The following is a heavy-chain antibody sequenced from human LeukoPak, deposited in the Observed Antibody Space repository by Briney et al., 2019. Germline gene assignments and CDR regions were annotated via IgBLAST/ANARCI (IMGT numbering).Heavy chain of an antibody. CDR1: GFTFSDYY. V-gene: IGHV3-11*04. CDR3: ARDYYDSSGYYSFDY. D-gene: IGHD3-22*01. Sequence: GGSLRLSCAASGFTFSDYYMSWIRQAPGKGLEWVSYISSSGSTIYYADSVKGRFTISRDNAKNSLYLQMNSLRAEDTAVYYCARDYYDSSGYYSFDYWGQGTLVTASS. CDR2: ISSSGSTI. J-gene: IGHJ4*02.